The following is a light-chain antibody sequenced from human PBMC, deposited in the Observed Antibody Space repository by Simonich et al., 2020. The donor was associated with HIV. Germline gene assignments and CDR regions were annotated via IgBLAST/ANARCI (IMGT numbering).Light chain of an antibody. CDR3: QQYKSYPYT. Sequence: DIQMTQSPSTLSASVGDRVTITCRASQSISIWLAWYQQKPGKAPKLLIYKASSLESGVPSSFSGSRSGTEFTLTISSLQPDDFATYYCQQYKSYPYTFGQGTKLEIK. V-gene: IGKV1-5*03. J-gene: IGKJ2*01. CDR2: KAS. CDR1: QSISIW.